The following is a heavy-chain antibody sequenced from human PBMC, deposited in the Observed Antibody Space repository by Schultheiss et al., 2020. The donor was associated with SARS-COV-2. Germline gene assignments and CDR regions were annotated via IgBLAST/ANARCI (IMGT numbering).Heavy chain of an antibody. D-gene: IGHD3-22*01. V-gene: IGHV3-23*01. Sequence: GGSLRLSCAASGFTFSSYGMHWVHQAPGKGLEWVSAISGSGGSTYYADSVKGRFTISRDNSKNTLYLQMNSLRAEDTAVYYCAKGGLTYYYDSSGYPVDWFDPWGQGTLVTVSS. CDR1: GFTFSSYG. CDR2: ISGSGGST. J-gene: IGHJ5*02. CDR3: AKGGLTYYYDSSGYPVDWFDP.